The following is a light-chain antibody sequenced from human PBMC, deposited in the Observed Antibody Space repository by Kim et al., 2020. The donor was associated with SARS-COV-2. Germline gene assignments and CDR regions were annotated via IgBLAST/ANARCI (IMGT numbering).Light chain of an antibody. CDR3: QQSSSWPST. CDR2: DAS. Sequence: LSPGDSASLTCRASHSIANSLAWYQPKPGHAPRLLIHDASTGATDIPARFSGSGSGTDFTLTISSLEPEDFAVYFCQQSSSWPSTFGQGKRLEIK. J-gene: IGKJ5*01. V-gene: IGKV3-11*01. CDR1: HSIANS.